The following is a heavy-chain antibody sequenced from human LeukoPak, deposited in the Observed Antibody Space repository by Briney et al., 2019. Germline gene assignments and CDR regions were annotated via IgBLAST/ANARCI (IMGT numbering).Heavy chain of an antibody. CDR1: GGSISSYY. D-gene: IGHD6-6*01. CDR3: ARAAANTYSSSDNYFDY. CDR2: IYTSGST. J-gene: IGHJ4*02. Sequence: PSETLFLTCTVSGGSISSYYWSWIRQPAGKGLEWIGRIYTSGSTNYNPSLKSRVTISVDTSKNQFSLKLSSVTAADTAVYYCARAAANTYSSSDNYFDYWGQGTLVTVSS. V-gene: IGHV4-4*07.